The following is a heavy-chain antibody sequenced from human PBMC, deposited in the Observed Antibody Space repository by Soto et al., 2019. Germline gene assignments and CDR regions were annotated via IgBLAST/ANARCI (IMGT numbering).Heavy chain of an antibody. Sequence: EVQLVDSGGGLVQPGGSLRLSCAASGFTFSRQWMTWVRQAPGKGLEWVASINQEESDKYYVDSVKGRFTISRYNAKSSLFLQMNSLSAEATAVYFCATHALFLSGPLDYWCQRTLVIVSS. V-gene: IGHV3-7*02. CDR1: GFTFSRQW. CDR3: ATHALFLSGPLDY. CDR2: INQEESDK. D-gene: IGHD2-8*02. J-gene: IGHJ4*02.